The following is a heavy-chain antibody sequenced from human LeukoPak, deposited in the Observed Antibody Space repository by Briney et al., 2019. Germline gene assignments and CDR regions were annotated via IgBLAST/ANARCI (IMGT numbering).Heavy chain of an antibody. D-gene: IGHD1-26*01. CDR1: GFTFSSYG. CDR3: AKDLYGGSYNWFDP. V-gene: IGHV3-30*02. J-gene: IGHJ5*02. Sequence: ESGGSLRLSCAASGFTFSSYGMHWVRQAPGKGLEWVAFIRYDGSNKYYADSVKGRFTISRDNSKNTLYLQMNSLRAEDTAVYYCAKDLYGGSYNWFDPWGQGTLVTVSS. CDR2: IRYDGSNK.